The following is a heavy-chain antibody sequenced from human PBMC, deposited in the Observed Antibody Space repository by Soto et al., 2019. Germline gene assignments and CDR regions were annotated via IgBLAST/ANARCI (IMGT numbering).Heavy chain of an antibody. Sequence: SVKVSCKASGGTFSSYAISWVRQAPGQGLEWMGGIIPIFGTANYAQKFQGRVTITADESTSTAYMELSSLRSEDAAVYYCARGGSYRYGAGNWFDPWGQGTLVTVSS. J-gene: IGHJ5*02. CDR2: IIPIFGTA. CDR1: GGTFSSYA. CDR3: ARGGSYRYGAGNWFDP. V-gene: IGHV1-69*13. D-gene: IGHD3-16*02.